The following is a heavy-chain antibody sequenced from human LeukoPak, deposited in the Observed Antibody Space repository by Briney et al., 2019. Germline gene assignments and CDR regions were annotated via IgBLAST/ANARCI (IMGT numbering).Heavy chain of an antibody. D-gene: IGHD5-18*01. Sequence: SETLSLPCAVYGGSFSGYYWSWIRPPPGKGLEWIGEINHSGSTNYNPSLKSRVTISVDTSKNQFSLKLSSVTAADTAVYYCARGFRGYSYGYFDYWGQGTLVTVSS. CDR1: GGSFSGYY. V-gene: IGHV4-34*01. CDR3: ARGFRGYSYGYFDY. J-gene: IGHJ4*02. CDR2: INHSGST.